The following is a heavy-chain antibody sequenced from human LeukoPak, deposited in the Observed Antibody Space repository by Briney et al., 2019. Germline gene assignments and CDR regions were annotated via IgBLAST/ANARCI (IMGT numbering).Heavy chain of an antibody. D-gene: IGHD3-3*01. CDR2: IIPIFGTA. Sequence: SVKVSCKASGGTFSSYAISCVRQAPGQGLEWMGRIIPIFGTANYAQKFQGRVTITTDESTSTPYMELSSLRSEDTAVYYCARGGESGGAGDYWGQGTLVTVSS. J-gene: IGHJ4*02. CDR3: ARGGESGGAGDY. V-gene: IGHV1-69*05. CDR1: GGTFSSYA.